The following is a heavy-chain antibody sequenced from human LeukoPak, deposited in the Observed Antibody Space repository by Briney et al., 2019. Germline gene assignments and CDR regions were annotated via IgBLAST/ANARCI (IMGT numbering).Heavy chain of an antibody. Sequence: ASVKVSCKASGYTFTSYDINWVRQATGQGLEWMGWMNPNSGNTGNAQKFQGRVTMTRNTSISTAYMELSSLRSEDTAVYYCARQGRAAQKIDAFDIWGQGTMVTVSS. D-gene: IGHD2-15*01. J-gene: IGHJ3*02. CDR1: GYTFTSYD. CDR2: MNPNSGNT. CDR3: ARQGRAAQKIDAFDI. V-gene: IGHV1-8*01.